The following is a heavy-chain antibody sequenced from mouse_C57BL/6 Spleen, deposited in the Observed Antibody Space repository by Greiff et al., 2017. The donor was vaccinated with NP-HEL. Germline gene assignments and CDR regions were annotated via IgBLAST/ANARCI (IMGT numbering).Heavy chain of an antibody. CDR2: IDPENGDT. CDR3: TSVYDGYAAWFAY. D-gene: IGHD2-3*01. CDR1: GFNIKDDY. J-gene: IGHJ3*01. V-gene: IGHV14-4*01. Sequence: VQLKQSGAELVRPGASVKLSCTASGFNIKDDYMHWVKQRPEQGLEWIGWIDPENGDTEYASKFQGKATITADTSSNTAYLQLSSLTSEDTAVYYCTSVYDGYAAWFAYWGQGTLVTVSA.